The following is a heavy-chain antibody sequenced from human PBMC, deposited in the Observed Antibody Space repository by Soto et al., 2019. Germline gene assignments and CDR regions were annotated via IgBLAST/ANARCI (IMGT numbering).Heavy chain of an antibody. J-gene: IGHJ5*02. V-gene: IGHV3-48*03. Sequence: GSLRLSCTASRLLSSSYDMNWIRQAPGKGLDWISYTSVRGRTIYYADSVKGRFTLSRYNAKKSLFLQINNLSVEDTAVYYYARDGSRDTPRAGLYKWFDPWGQGTQVTVSS. CDR3: ARDGSRDTPRAGLYKWFDP. CDR2: TSVRGRTI. D-gene: IGHD5-18*01. CDR1: RLLSSSYD.